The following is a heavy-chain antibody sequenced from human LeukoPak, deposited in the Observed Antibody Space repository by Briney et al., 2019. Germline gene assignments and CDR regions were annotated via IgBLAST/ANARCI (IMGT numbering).Heavy chain of an antibody. V-gene: IGHV4-59*08. CDR3: ARHRQWLVYYFDY. J-gene: IGHJ4*02. CDR2: IYYSGST. D-gene: IGHD6-19*01. CDR1: GGSISSYY. Sequence: SETLSLTCTVSGGSISSYYWSWLRQPPGRGLEWIGYIYYSGSTNYNPSLKSRVTISVDTSKNQFSLKLSSVTAADTAVYYCARHRQWLVYYFDYWGQGTLVTVSS.